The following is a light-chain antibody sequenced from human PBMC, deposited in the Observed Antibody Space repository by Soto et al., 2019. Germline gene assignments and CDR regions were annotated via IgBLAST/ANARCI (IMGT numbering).Light chain of an antibody. Sequence: EVLMTQSPATLSLSPGESATLSGRASQSVSTNLAWYQQKPGQAPRLLIYAASTRATGIPARFSGSGSGTEFTLTISSLLSEDFAVYYCQQYNDWSPITFGPGTRLEI. V-gene: IGKV3-15*01. CDR3: QQYNDWSPIT. J-gene: IGKJ5*01. CDR1: QSVSTN. CDR2: AAS.